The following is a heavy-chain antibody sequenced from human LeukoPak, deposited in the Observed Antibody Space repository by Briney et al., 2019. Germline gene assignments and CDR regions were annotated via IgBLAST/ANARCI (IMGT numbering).Heavy chain of an antibody. V-gene: IGHV3-30*04. CDR3: ARGQVDTAMATFDY. Sequence: GGSLRLSCAASGFTFSSYAMHWVRQAPGKGLEWVVVISYDGSNKYYADSVKGRFTISRDNSKNTLYLQMNSLRAEDTAVYYCARGQVDTAMATFDYWGQGTLVTVSS. D-gene: IGHD5-18*01. CDR2: ISYDGSNK. J-gene: IGHJ4*02. CDR1: GFTFSSYA.